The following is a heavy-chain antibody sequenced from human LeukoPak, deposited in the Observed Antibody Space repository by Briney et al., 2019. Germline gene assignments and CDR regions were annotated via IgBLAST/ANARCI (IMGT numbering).Heavy chain of an antibody. D-gene: IGHD3-22*01. Sequence: PSETLSLTCTVSGASVNTGDYYWSWIRQPPGKGLEWIGYIYYSGSTYYNPSLKSRVTISVDTSKNQFSLKLSSVTAADTAVYYCARGPARWYYDSSGYYFDAFDIWGQGTMVTVSS. CDR3: ARGPARWYYDSSGYYFDAFDI. CDR2: IYYSGST. V-gene: IGHV4-30-4*01. J-gene: IGHJ3*02. CDR1: GASVNTGDYY.